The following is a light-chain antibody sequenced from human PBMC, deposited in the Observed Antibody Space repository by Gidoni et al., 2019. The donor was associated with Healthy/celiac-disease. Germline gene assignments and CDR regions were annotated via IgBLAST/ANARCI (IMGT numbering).Light chain of an antibody. CDR2: KAS. Sequence: DIQMTQSPSTLSASVGDRVTITCRASQSISSWLAWYQQKPGKAPKLLIYKASSLESGVPSRFSGSGSGTEFTLTISRLQPDDFETYYCQQYNSYSWTFGQGTKVGNQT. CDR1: QSISSW. V-gene: IGKV1-5*03. J-gene: IGKJ1*01. CDR3: QQYNSYSWT.